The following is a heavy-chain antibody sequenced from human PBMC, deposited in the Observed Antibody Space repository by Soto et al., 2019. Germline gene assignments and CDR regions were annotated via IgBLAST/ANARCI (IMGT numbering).Heavy chain of an antibody. CDR1: GGTFSTYT. CDR2: IIPILGMA. Sequence: QVQLVQSGGEVKKPGSSVKVSCKASGGTFSTYTISWVRQAPGQGLEWMGRIIPILGMANYAQKFQGRVTTTADESTTTAYMALSSLSSDDTAVYYCAREPSTDVFDVWGQGTMVTVSS. J-gene: IGHJ3*01. V-gene: IGHV1-69*08. D-gene: IGHD1-1*01. CDR3: AREPSTDVFDV.